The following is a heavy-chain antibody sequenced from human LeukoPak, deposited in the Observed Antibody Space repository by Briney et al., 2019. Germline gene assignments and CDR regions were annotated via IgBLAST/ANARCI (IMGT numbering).Heavy chain of an antibody. CDR3: VRALTD. CDR1: GFTFSSSW. CDR2: INGNGDIT. Sequence: GRSLRLSCAASGFTFSSSWMHWVRQVPGQGLVWVSYINGNGDITAYADSVKGRFTISRDNAKNTLYLQMSSLRVEDRAVYYCVRALTDWGQGTLVTVSS. J-gene: IGHJ1*01. V-gene: IGHV3-74*03.